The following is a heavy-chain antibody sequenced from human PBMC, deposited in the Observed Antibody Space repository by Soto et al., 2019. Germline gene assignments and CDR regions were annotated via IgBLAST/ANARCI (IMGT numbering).Heavy chain of an antibody. CDR3: AVSYYSNYALFYYMDV. D-gene: IGHD4-4*01. J-gene: IGHJ6*03. V-gene: IGHV1-8*01. CDR1: GYTFTSYD. Sequence: GASVKVSCKASGYTFTSYDINWVRQATGQGLEWMGWMNPNSGNTGYAQKFQGRVTMTRNTSISTAYMELSSLRSEDTAVYYCAVSYYSNYALFYYMDVWGKGTTVTVSS. CDR2: MNPNSGNT.